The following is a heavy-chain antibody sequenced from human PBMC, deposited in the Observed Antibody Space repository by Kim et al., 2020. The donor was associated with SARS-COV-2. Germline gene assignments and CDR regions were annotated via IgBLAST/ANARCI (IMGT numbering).Heavy chain of an antibody. D-gene: IGHD6-19*01. V-gene: IGHV1-24*01. CDR3: AAALAVAGRSSDYSYYYGMDV. CDR1: GYTLTELS. J-gene: IGHJ6*02. Sequence: ASVKVSCKVSGYTLTELSIHWVRQAPGKGLEWMGGFDPEDGETIYAQKFQGRVTMTEDTSTDTAYMDLSSLRSEDTAVYYCAAALAVAGRSSDYSYYYGMDVWGQGPTVTVSS. CDR2: FDPEDGET.